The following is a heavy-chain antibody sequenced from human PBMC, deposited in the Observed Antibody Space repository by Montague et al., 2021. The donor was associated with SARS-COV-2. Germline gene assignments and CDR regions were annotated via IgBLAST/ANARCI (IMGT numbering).Heavy chain of an antibody. V-gene: IGHV3-33*01. J-gene: IGHJ6*02. CDR2: IWYDGSNK. CDR1: GFTFSSYG. Sequence: SLRLSCAASGFTFSSYGMHWVRQAPGKGLEWVAVIWYDGSNKYYADSVKGRFTISRDNSKNTLYLQMNSLRAEDTAVYYCARDQRGNALEWLGDGMDVWGQGTTVTVSS. D-gene: IGHD3-3*01. CDR3: ARDQRGNALEWLGDGMDV.